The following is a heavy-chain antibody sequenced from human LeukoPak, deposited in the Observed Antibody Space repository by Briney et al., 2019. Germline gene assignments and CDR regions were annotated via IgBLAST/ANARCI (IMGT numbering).Heavy chain of an antibody. CDR2: INHSGST. CDR3: ARGLGYDFWSGYYAQDY. V-gene: IGHV4-39*07. J-gene: IGHJ4*02. Sequence: SETLSLTCTVSGGSISSSSYYWGWIRQPPGKGLEWIGEINHSGSTNYNPSLKSRVTISVDTSKNQFSLKLSSVTAADTAVYYCARGLGYDFWSGYYAQDYWGQGTLVTVSS. CDR1: GGSISSSSYY. D-gene: IGHD3-3*01.